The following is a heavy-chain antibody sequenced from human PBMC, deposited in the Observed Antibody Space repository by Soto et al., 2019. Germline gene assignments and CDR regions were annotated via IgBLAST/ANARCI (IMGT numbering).Heavy chain of an antibody. D-gene: IGHD1-1*01. V-gene: IGHV1-69*01. CDR3: ARERVGRNWNDDGDY. Sequence: QVQLVQSGAEVKKPGSSVKVSCKASGGTFSSYAISWVRQAPGQGLEWMGGIIPIFGTANYAQKLQGRVTITADESTSTAYMALSNLRSEDTAVYYCARERVGRNWNDDGDYWCQGTLVTVSS. J-gene: IGHJ4*02. CDR2: IIPIFGTA. CDR1: GGTFSSYA.